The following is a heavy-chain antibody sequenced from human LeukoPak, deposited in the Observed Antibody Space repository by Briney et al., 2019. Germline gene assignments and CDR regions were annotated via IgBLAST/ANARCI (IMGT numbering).Heavy chain of an antibody. CDR2: IYPGNPET. V-gene: IGHV5-51*01. Sequence: PGESLKISCKGSGYSFTSHWIAWVRQVPGKGLEWMGIIYPGNPETRYSPSFQGQVTMSADKSIRTAYLQWSSLKASDTAIYYCARGVVGANDYFYGMDVWGQGTTVTVSS. J-gene: IGHJ6*02. D-gene: IGHD1-26*01. CDR3: ARGVVGANDYFYGMDV. CDR1: GYSFTSHW.